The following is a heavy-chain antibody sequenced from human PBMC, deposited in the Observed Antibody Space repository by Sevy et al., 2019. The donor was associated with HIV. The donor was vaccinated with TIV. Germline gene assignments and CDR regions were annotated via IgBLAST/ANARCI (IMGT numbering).Heavy chain of an antibody. CDR1: GFTFSSYA. CDR3: SKDRTPYCNDSSGHPAFDI. CDR2: ISGSGGST. D-gene: IGHD3-22*01. J-gene: IGHJ3*02. Sequence: GGSLRLSCAASGFTFSSYAMNWVRQAPGKGLEWVSAISGSGGSTYYADSVKGLFTISRDNSKNTVYLQMNSLRAEDTAVYYCSKDRTPYCNDSSGHPAFDIWGQGTMVTVSS. V-gene: IGHV3-23*01.